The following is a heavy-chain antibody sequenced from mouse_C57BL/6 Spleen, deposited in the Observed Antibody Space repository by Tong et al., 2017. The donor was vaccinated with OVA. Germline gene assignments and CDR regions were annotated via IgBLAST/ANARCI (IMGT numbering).Heavy chain of an antibody. D-gene: IGHD1-1*01. Sequence: EVQLQESGGGLVKPGGSLKLSCAASGFTFSSYAMSWVRQTPEKRLEWVATISDGGSYTYYPDNVKGRFTISRDNAKNNLYLQMSHLKSEDTAMYYCARDEDYGSYFDYWGQGTTLTVSS. J-gene: IGHJ2*01. CDR1: GFTFSSYA. V-gene: IGHV5-4*01. CDR2: ISDGGSYT. CDR3: ARDEDYGSYFDY.